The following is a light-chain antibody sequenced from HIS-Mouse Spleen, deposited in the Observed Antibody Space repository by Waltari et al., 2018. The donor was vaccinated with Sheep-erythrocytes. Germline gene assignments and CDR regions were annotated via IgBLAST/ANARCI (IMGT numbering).Light chain of an antibody. J-gene: IGKJ1*01. V-gene: IGKV1D-13*01. CDR1: QGISSA. CDR2: DAS. Sequence: AIQLTQSPSSLSASVGYRVTITCRASQGISSALAWYQQKQGKAPKLLIYDASSLESGVPSRFSGSGSGTDFTLTISSLQPEDFATYYCQQFNNYPRTFGQGTKVEIK. CDR3: QQFNNYPRT.